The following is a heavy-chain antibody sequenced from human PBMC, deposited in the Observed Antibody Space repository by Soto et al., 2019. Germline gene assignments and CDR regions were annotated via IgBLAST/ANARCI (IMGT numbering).Heavy chain of an antibody. CDR1: GFTFSSYS. J-gene: IGHJ3*02. D-gene: IGHD1-26*01. V-gene: IGHV3-21*01. Sequence: EVQLVESGGGLVKPGGSLRLSCAASGFTFSSYSMNWVRQAPGKGLEWVSSISSSSSYIYYADSVKGRFTISRDNAKNSLYLQMNSLRAEDTAVYYCARGGELHGIGYAFDIWGQGTMVTVSS. CDR2: ISSSSSYI. CDR3: ARGGELHGIGYAFDI.